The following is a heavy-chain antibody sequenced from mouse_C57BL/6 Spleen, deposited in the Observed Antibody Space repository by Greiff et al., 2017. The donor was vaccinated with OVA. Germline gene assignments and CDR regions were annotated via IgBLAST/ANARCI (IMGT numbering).Heavy chain of an antibody. CDR1: GFTFSDYY. J-gene: IGHJ2*01. Sequence: EVQLVESEGGLVQPGSSMKLSCTASGFTFSDYYMAWVRQVPEKGLEWVANINYDGSSTYYLDSLKSRFIISRDNAKNILYLQMSSLKSEDTATYYCARDSYYGSSRFDYWGQGTTLTVSS. V-gene: IGHV5-16*01. CDR3: ARDSYYGSSRFDY. D-gene: IGHD1-1*01. CDR2: INYDGSST.